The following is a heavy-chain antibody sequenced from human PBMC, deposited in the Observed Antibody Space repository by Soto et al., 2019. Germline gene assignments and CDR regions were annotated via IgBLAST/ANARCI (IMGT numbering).Heavy chain of an antibody. J-gene: IGHJ4*02. Sequence: SETLSLTCTVSSDSISSYYWSWIRQPPGKRLEWIGYISYSGSTDYNPSLKSRVTISGDTSKNQFSLKVSSVTAADTAVYYCARGTSWQLPFDYWGQGTLVTVPS. CDR3: ARGTSWQLPFDY. V-gene: IGHV4-59*01. D-gene: IGHD6-13*01. CDR2: ISYSGST. CDR1: SDSISSYY.